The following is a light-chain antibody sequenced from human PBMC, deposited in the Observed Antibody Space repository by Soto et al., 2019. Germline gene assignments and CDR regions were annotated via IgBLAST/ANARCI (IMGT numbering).Light chain of an antibody. CDR2: KAS. CDR3: QQYEIYPMT. Sequence: DSPMTQYPSTLSASIGDRVTITCRAGQSISSWLAWYQQKPGKAPKLLISKASTLQSGVPPRFSGSGSGTEIALTINSLQPDDFATYYCQQYEIYPMTFGGGTKVEIK. V-gene: IGKV1-5*03. CDR1: QSISSW. J-gene: IGKJ4*01.